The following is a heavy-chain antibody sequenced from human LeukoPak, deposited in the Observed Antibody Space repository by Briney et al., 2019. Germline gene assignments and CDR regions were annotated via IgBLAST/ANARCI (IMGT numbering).Heavy chain of an antibody. CDR2: ISSSGSTI. Sequence: PGGSLRLSCAASGFRFSDYYMSWIRQAPGKGQEWVSHISSSGSTIYYADTMKGLFTISRDNAKNSLYLPMNSLRAEDTAVYYCARALWLGEGFFDYWGQGTLVTVSS. CDR1: GFRFSDYY. D-gene: IGHD3-10*01. V-gene: IGHV3-11*04. CDR3: ARALWLGEGFFDY. J-gene: IGHJ4*02.